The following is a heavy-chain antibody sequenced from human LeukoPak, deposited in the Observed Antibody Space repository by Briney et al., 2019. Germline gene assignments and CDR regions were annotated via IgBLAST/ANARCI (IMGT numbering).Heavy chain of an antibody. J-gene: IGHJ6*02. Sequence: EASVKVSCKVSGYTLTELSMHWVRQAPGKGLEWMGGFDPEDGETIYAQKFQGRVTMTEDTSTDTAYMELSSLRSEDTAVYYCATLFGYYYGMDVWGQGTTVTVSS. V-gene: IGHV1-24*01. CDR1: GYTLTELS. D-gene: IGHD3-16*01. CDR2: FDPEDGET. CDR3: ATLFGYYYGMDV.